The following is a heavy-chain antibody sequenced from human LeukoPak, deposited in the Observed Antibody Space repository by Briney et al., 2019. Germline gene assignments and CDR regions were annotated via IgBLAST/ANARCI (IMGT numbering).Heavy chain of an antibody. D-gene: IGHD1-26*01. J-gene: IGHJ4*02. Sequence: ASVKVSCKASGYTFTSYYMHWVRQAPGQGLEWMGIINPSGGSTSYAKKFQGRVTMTRDTSTSTVYMEVSSLRSEDTAVYYCARDYGSYYYFDYWGQGTLVTASS. V-gene: IGHV1-46*01. CDR3: ARDYGSYYYFDY. CDR2: INPSGGST. CDR1: GYTFTSYY.